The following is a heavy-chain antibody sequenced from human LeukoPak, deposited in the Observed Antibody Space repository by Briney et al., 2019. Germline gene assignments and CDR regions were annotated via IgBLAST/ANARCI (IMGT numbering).Heavy chain of an antibody. CDR3: ARARLEMATISLSFGFDP. D-gene: IGHD5-24*01. J-gene: IGHJ5*02. Sequence: ASVKVSCKASGYTFTSYGISCVREAPGQGLEWMGWISAYNGNTNYAQKLQGRVTMTTDTSTSTAYMELRSLRSDDTAVYYCARARLEMATISLSFGFDPWGQGTLVTVSS. V-gene: IGHV1-18*01. CDR2: ISAYNGNT. CDR1: GYTFTSYG.